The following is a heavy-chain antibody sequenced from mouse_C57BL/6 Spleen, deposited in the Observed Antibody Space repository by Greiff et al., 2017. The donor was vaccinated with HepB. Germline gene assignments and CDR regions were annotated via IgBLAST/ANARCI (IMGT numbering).Heavy chain of an antibody. CDR2: IWTGGGT. CDR1: GFSLTSYA. Sequence: QVQLQQSGPGLVAPSQSLSITCTVSGFSLTSYAISWVRQPPGKGLEWLGVIWTGGGTNYNSALKSRLSISKDNSKSQVVLKMNSLQTDDTARYYCARSYGSSFRYFDVWGTGTTVTVSS. D-gene: IGHD1-1*01. CDR3: ARSYGSSFRYFDV. V-gene: IGHV2-9-1*01. J-gene: IGHJ1*03.